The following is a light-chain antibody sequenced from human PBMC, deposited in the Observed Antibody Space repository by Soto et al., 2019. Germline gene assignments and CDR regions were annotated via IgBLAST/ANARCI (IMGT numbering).Light chain of an antibody. J-gene: IGKJ4*01. V-gene: IGKV4-1*01. Sequence: DIVMTQSPDSLVVSLGERATINCRSSQNILNSPDKRNYLAWYQQKSGQPPKLLIYWASTRESGVPVRFSGSGSGTDFTLTISSLQAEDVAVYYCQQYYSAPQLTFSGGTKVEIK. CDR3: QQYYSAPQLT. CDR2: WAS. CDR1: QNILNSPDKRNY.